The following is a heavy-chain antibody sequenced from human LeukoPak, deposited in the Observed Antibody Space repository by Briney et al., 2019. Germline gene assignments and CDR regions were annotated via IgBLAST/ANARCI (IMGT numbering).Heavy chain of an antibody. J-gene: IGHJ6*02. Sequence: PSETLSLTCTVPGGSINSYYWSWIRQPPGKGLEWIGEINHSGSTNYNPSLKSRVTISVDTSKNQFSLKLSSVTAADTAVYYCARGPETYGDYYYYYYGMDVWGQGTTVTVSS. V-gene: IGHV4-34*01. CDR3: ARGPETYGDYYYYYYGMDV. CDR2: INHSGST. CDR1: GGSINSYY. D-gene: IGHD4-17*01.